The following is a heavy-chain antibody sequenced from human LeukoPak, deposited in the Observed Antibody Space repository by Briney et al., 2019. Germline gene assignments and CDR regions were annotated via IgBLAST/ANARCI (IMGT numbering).Heavy chain of an antibody. J-gene: IGHJ4*02. CDR3: ARERLGTFDY. Sequence: SQTLSLTCTVSGGSIGSGSYYWSWIRQPAGKGLEWIGRIYTSGSTNYNPSLKSRVTISVDTSKNQFSLKLSSVTAADTAVYYCARERLGTFDYWGQGTLVTVSS. D-gene: IGHD1-1*01. CDR2: IYTSGST. V-gene: IGHV4-61*02. CDR1: GGSIGSGSYY.